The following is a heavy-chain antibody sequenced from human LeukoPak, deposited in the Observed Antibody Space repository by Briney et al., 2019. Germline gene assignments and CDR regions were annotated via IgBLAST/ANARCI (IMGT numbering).Heavy chain of an antibody. D-gene: IGHD2-8*01. CDR3: ATYRYCTNGVCYRFDY. CDR2: INEDGSVK. V-gene: IGHV3-7*01. CDR1: GFTFTNYF. Sequence: PGRSLRLSCAASGFTFTNYFMTWVRQAPGRGLEWVANINEDGSVKNYVGSVKGRFTISRDNAKNSLYLQMNSLRAEDTAVYYCATYRYCTNGVCYRFDYWGQGTLVTVSS. J-gene: IGHJ4*02.